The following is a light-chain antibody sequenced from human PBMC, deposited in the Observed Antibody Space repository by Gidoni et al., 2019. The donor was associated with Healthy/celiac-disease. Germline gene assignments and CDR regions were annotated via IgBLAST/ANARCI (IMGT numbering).Light chain of an antibody. CDR1: QGISSY. Sequence: DIQLTQSPSFLSASVGDRVTITCRASQGISSYLAWYQQKPGKAPKLLIYAASTLQSGVPLRFSGSGSGTEFTLTISSLQPEDFATYYCQQLNSYLLTFGGGTKVEIK. V-gene: IGKV1-9*01. J-gene: IGKJ4*01. CDR3: QQLNSYLLT. CDR2: AAS.